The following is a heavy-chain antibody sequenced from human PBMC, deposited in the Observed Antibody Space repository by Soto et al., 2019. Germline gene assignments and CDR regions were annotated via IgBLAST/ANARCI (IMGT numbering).Heavy chain of an antibody. CDR2: INHSGST. V-gene: IGHV4-34*01. Sequence: SETLSLTCAVYGGSFSGYYWSWIRQPPGKGLEWIGEINHSGSTNYNPSLKSRVTISVDTSKNQFALKLSSVTAADTAVYYCARGSSGNLDYYDSSGYYYFDYWGQGTLVTVSS. CDR3: ARGSSGNLDYYDSSGYYYFDY. D-gene: IGHD3-22*01. CDR1: GGSFSGYY. J-gene: IGHJ4*02.